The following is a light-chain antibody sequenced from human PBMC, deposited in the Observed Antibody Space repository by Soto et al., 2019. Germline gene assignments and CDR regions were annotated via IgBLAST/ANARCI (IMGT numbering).Light chain of an antibody. J-gene: IGKJ3*01. CDR3: QQSYTTLFT. V-gene: IGKV1-39*01. CDR1: QSIDNY. CDR2: AAS. Sequence: DIQMTQSPPSLSASVGDRVIITCRTSQSIDNYLNWYQQKPGKAPKLLIYAASTLQSGVPSRFSASGSETHFTLTISSLQPEDIATYYCQQSYTTLFTFGHGTKVDLK.